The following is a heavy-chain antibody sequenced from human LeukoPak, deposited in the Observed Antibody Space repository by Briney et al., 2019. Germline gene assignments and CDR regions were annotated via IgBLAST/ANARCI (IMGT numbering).Heavy chain of an antibody. J-gene: IGHJ5*02. CDR1: GFTFDDYG. D-gene: IGHD3-22*01. CDR2: INWNGGST. Sequence: GGSLRLSCAASGFTFDDYGMSWVRQAPGKGLEWVSGINWNGGSTGYADSVKGRFTISRDNAKNSLYLQMSSLRAEDTALYHCARDHLDYDSSGYYYAPWGQGTLVTVSS. CDR3: ARDHLDYDSSGYYYAP. V-gene: IGHV3-20*01.